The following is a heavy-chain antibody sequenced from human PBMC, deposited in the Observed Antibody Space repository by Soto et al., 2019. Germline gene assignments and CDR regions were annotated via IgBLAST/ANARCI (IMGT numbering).Heavy chain of an antibody. CDR3: ARDLVEVPSARYYFDS. CDR1: GYTFTRYY. CDR2: INPSGGST. D-gene: IGHD2-2*01. J-gene: IGHJ4*02. V-gene: IGHV1-46*01. Sequence: QVQLVQSGAEVKKPGASVNISCKASGYTFTRYYMHWVRQAPGQGLEWMGIINPSGGSTSYAQKFQVLVTFTRDTSTSTVYVELSSLRSEDTAVYYGARDLVEVPSARYYFDSWGQGTLVTVAS.